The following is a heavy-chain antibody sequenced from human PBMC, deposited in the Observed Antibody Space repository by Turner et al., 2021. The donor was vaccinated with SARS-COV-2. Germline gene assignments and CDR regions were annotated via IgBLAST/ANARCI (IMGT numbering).Heavy chain of an antibody. CDR1: GGSISSYY. CDR3: AKHYYDSSGYPPFRCFDP. V-gene: IGHV4-59*08. J-gene: IGHJ5*02. Sequence: QVQLHESGAGLVKPSETLSLTCTVSGGSISSYYWSWLRQPPGKGLEWIGYIYYSVSANYSPSLKSRVNISVDTSKNQFSLKLNSVTAADTAVYYCAKHYYDSSGYPPFRCFDPWGQGTLVTVSS. D-gene: IGHD3-22*01. CDR2: IYYSVSA.